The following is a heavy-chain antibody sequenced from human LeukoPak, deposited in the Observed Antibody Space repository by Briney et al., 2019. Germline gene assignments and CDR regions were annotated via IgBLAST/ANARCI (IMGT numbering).Heavy chain of an antibody. Sequence: SETLSLTCTVSGGSISSSSYYWGWIRQPPGKGLEWIGSIYYSGSTYYNPSLKSRVTISVDTPKNQFSLKLSSVTAADTAVYYCARHTPVPQPISYYFDYWGQGTLVTVSS. CDR2: IYYSGST. CDR1: GGSISSSSYY. V-gene: IGHV4-39*01. CDR3: ARHTPVPQPISYYFDY. J-gene: IGHJ4*02. D-gene: IGHD3-3*01.